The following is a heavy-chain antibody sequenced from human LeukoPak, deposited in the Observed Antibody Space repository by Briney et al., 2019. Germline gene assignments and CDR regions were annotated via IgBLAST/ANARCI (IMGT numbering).Heavy chain of an antibody. CDR3: AKSWCYGSSGYYPFDY. CDR1: GFTFSSYG. D-gene: IGHD3-22*01. CDR2: IWYDGSNK. V-gene: IGHV3-33*06. Sequence: GGSLRLSCAASGFTFSSYGMHWVRQAPGKGLEWVAVIWYDGSNKYYADSVKGRFTISRDNSKNTLYLQMNSLRAEDTAVYYCAKSWCYGSSGYYPFDYWGQGTLVIVSS. J-gene: IGHJ4*02.